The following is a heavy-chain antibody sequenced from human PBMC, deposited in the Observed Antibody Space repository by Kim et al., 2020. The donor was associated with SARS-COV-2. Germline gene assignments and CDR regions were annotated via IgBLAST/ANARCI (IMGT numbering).Heavy chain of an antibody. V-gene: IGHV4-61*01. CDR2: IYYSGST. CDR3: ARALRPHLTVAHFDY. CDR1: GGSVSSGSYY. J-gene: IGHJ4*02. D-gene: IGHD3-9*01. Sequence: SETLSLTCTVSGGSVSSGSYYWSWIRQPPGKGLEWIAYIYYSGSTSYNPSLKSRPTISVDTSKNQFSLKLSSVTAADTAVYYCARALRPHLTVAHFDYWGQGTLVTVSS.